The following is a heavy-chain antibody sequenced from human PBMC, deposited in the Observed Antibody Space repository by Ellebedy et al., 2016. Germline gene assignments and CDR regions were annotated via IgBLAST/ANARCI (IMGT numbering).Heavy chain of an antibody. Sequence: GGSLRLSCAASGFTFNTYAMSWVRQTPGKGLEWVSGISGSGGSTHYADSVKGRFTISRDNSKNTLYLQMNSLRVEDTAIYYCATPGVSSISWYTLDAFHIWGQGTMVTVSS. CDR1: GFTFNTYA. J-gene: IGHJ3*02. D-gene: IGHD6-13*01. CDR2: ISGSGGST. CDR3: ATPGVSSISWYTLDAFHI. V-gene: IGHV3-23*01.